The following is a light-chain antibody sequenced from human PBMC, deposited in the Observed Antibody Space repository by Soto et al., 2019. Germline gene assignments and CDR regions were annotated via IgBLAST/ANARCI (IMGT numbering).Light chain of an antibody. J-gene: IGKJ1*01. CDR1: QSVNNDY. CDR2: GAS. Sequence: EIVLRQSPGTLSLSPGERAALSCRASQSVNNDYLDWYLQKPGRAPRLVSYGASKKATGIPDRFSGSGAGTDFTLTISRLEPEDFAVYYCQQYGSSPWTFGQGTNVEIK. CDR3: QQYGSSPWT. V-gene: IGKV3-20*01.